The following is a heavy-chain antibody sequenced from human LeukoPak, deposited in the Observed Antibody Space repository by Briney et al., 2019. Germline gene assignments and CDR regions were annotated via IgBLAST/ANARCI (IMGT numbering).Heavy chain of an antibody. CDR2: IYSGGST. Sequence: GGSLRLSCAASGFTVSSNYMSWVRQAPGKGLEWVSVIYSGGSTYYADSVKGRFTISRDNSKNTLYLQMNSLRAEDTAVYYCARDHGSSYDSDYYYGMDVWGQGTTVTVSS. D-gene: IGHD5-12*01. V-gene: IGHV3-53*01. J-gene: IGHJ6*02. CDR1: GFTVSSNY. CDR3: ARDHGSSYDSDYYYGMDV.